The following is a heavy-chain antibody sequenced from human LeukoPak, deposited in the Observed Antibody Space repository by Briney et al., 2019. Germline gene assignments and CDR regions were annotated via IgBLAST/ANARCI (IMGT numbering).Heavy chain of an antibody. Sequence: GGSLRLSCAASGFTFSSYAMSWVRQAPGKGLEWVSYISSSGSTIYYADSVKGRFTISRDNAKNSLYLQMNSLRAEDTAVYYCARRIAVAGDKFDYWGQGTLVTVSS. CDR1: GFTFSSYA. D-gene: IGHD6-19*01. J-gene: IGHJ4*02. V-gene: IGHV3-48*04. CDR3: ARRIAVAGDKFDY. CDR2: ISSSGSTI.